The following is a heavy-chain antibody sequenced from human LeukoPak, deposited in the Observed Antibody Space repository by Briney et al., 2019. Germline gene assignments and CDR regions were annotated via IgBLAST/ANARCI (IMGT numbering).Heavy chain of an antibody. CDR1: VYTFTGYY. CDR2: INPNSGGT. V-gene: IGHV1-2*02. J-gene: IGHJ4*02. Sequence: ASVKVSCKASVYTFTGYYMHWVRQAPGQGLEWMGWINPNSGGTNYAQKFQGRVTMTRDTSISTAYMELSRLRSDDTAVYYCARVRYTVLRPDYWGQGTLVTVSS. CDR3: ARVRYTVLRPDY. D-gene: IGHD3-3*01.